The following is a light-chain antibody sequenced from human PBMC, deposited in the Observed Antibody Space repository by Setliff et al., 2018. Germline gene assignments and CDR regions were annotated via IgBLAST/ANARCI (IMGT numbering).Light chain of an antibody. CDR2: EVI. V-gene: IGLV2-14*01. CDR1: SSDVANNNY. Sequence: QSALTQPASVSGSPGQSITISCTGTSSDVANNNYVSWYQLHPGTAPKLMIYEVINRPSGVSRRFSGSKSGNTASLTISGLQAEDEADYYCSSYTSPTDVFGTGTKVTVL. J-gene: IGLJ1*01. CDR3: SSYTSPTDV.